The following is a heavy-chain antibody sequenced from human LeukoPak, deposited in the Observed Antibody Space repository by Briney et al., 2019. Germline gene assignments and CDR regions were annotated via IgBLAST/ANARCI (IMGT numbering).Heavy chain of an antibody. Sequence: GGSLRLSCTASGFTFDDYAMSWVRQAPGKGLEWVGFIRSKAYGGTTEYAASVKSRFTISRDDSKSIAYLKMNSLKTEDTAVYYCTRAVSHYYDSSGSNYWGQGTLVTVSS. J-gene: IGHJ4*02. CDR3: TRAVSHYYDSSGSNY. CDR2: IRSKAYGGTT. D-gene: IGHD3-22*01. CDR1: GFTFDDYA. V-gene: IGHV3-49*04.